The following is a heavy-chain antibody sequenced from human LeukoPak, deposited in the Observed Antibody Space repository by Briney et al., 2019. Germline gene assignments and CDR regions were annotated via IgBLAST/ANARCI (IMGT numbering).Heavy chain of an antibody. Sequence: PGGSLRLSCAASGFTFSSYGMHWVRQAPGKGLEWVAFIRYDGSNKYHADSVKGRFTISRDNSKNTLYLQMNSLRAEDTAVYYCARDPAASGYYPYYYYYMDVWGKGTTVTVSS. D-gene: IGHD3-22*01. V-gene: IGHV3-30*02. CDR2: IRYDGSNK. J-gene: IGHJ6*03. CDR3: ARDPAASGYYPYYYYYMDV. CDR1: GFTFSSYG.